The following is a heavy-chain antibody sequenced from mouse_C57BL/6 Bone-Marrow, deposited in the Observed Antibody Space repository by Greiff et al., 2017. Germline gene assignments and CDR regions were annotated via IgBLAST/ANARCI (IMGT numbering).Heavy chain of an antibody. D-gene: IGHD2-5*01. J-gene: IGHJ1*03. V-gene: IGHV1-18*01. CDR3: ARCTIVTTRWYFDV. CDR2: INPNNGGT. Sequence: EVQLQQSRPELVKPGASVKIPCKASGYTFTDYNMDWVKQSHGKSLEWIGDINPNNGGTIYNQKFKGKATLTVDKSSSTAYMELRSLTSEDTAVYYCARCTIVTTRWYFDVWGTGTTVTVSS. CDR1: GYTFTDYN.